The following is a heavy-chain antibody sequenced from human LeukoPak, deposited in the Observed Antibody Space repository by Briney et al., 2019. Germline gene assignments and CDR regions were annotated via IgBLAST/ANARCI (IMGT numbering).Heavy chain of an antibody. CDR3: AKDDTWIQLWYDY. CDR1: GFIFSTYV. V-gene: IGHV3-23*01. Sequence: PGGSLRLSCAASGFIFSTYVMTWVRQAPGKGLEWVSAISGSGANTYYAGSVKGRFTISRDNSKNTLYLQMSSLSPEDTAVYYCAKDDTWIQLWYDYWGQGTLVTVSS. CDR2: ISGSGANT. D-gene: IGHD5-18*01. J-gene: IGHJ4*02.